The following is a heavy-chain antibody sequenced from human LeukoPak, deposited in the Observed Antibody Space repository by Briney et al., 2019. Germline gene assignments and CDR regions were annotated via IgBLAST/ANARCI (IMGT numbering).Heavy chain of an antibody. CDR2: ISSSGSTI. Sequence: GGSLRLSCAASGFTFSSYEMNWVRQAQGKGLEWVSYISSSGSTIYYADSVKGRFTISRDNAKNSLYLQMNSLRAEDTAVYYCARVSMSYYGSGSQNFDYWGQGTLVTVSS. J-gene: IGHJ4*02. CDR1: GFTFSSYE. CDR3: ARVSMSYYGSGSQNFDY. D-gene: IGHD3-10*01. V-gene: IGHV3-48*03.